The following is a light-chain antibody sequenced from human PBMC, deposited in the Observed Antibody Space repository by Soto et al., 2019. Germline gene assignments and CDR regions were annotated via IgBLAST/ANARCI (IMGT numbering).Light chain of an antibody. V-gene: IGKV1-33*01. Sequence: DIQMTQSPSSLSASVGDRVTITCQASQDISNYLNWYQQKPGKAPKLLIYDASNLETRVTSSFSGSGSGTEFTFPISSLQPEDIATYYCQQYDNRPPLTFGGGTKLEI. CDR2: DAS. J-gene: IGKJ4*01. CDR1: QDISNY. CDR3: QQYDNRPPLT.